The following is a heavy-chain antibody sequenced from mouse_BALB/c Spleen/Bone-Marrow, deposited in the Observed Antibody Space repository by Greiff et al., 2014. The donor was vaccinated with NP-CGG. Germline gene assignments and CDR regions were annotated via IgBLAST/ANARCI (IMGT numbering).Heavy chain of an antibody. CDR1: GFNIKDTY. D-gene: IGHD1-1*01. V-gene: IGHV14-3*02. Sequence: DVKLVESGAELAKPGASVKLSCTASGFNIKDTYMHWVKQRPEPGLEWIGRIDPANGDTKYDPKFQGKATITADTSSNTAYLQLSSLTSEDTAVYYCTKPSFYYGSSYWYFDVWAQGPRSPSPQ. CDR2: IDPANGDT. J-gene: IGHJ1*01. CDR3: TKPSFYYGSSYWYFDV.